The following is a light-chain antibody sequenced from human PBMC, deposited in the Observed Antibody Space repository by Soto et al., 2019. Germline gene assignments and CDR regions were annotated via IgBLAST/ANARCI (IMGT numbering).Light chain of an antibody. J-gene: IGKJ5*01. CDR3: QQRSNWPREVT. CDR2: DAS. Sequence: EIVLTQSPATLSLSPGERATLSCRASQSVSSYLDWYQQKPGQAPRLLIYDASNRATGIPARFSGSGSGTDFTLTISSLEPEDCAVYYCQQRSNWPREVTFGQGTRLEMK. CDR1: QSVSSY. V-gene: IGKV3-11*01.